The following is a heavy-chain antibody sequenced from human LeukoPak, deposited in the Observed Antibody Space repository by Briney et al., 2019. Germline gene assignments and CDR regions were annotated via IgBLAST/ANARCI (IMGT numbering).Heavy chain of an antibody. CDR3: AVVGATTSYFDY. D-gene: IGHD1-26*01. CDR1: GGTFSSYA. Sequence: ASVKVSCKASGGTFSSYAISWVRQAPGQGLEWMGGIIPIFGTANYAQKFQGRVTITADESTSTAYMELSSLRSEDTAVYYCAVVGATTSYFDYWGQGTLVTVSS. V-gene: IGHV1-69*13. J-gene: IGHJ4*02. CDR2: IIPIFGTA.